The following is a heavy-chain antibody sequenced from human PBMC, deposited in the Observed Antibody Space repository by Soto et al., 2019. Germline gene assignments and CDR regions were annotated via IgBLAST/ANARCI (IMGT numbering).Heavy chain of an antibody. J-gene: IGHJ4*02. D-gene: IGHD7-27*01. CDR2: IKQDGSEK. CDR1: GFALSNYW. Sequence: ESGGGLVQPGESLRFSCVASGFALSNYWINWVRQAPGKGLEWVANIKQDGSEKNYVDSVKGRFTISRDNARNSLYLQMNSLRAEDTAAYYCATETSTWGCWGQGTLVTVSS. CDR3: ATETSTWGC. V-gene: IGHV3-7*05.